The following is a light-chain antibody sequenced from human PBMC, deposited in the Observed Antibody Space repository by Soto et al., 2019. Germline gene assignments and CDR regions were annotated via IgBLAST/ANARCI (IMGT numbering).Light chain of an antibody. CDR2: GAS. CDR3: QQYGSSTLT. V-gene: IGKV3-20*01. J-gene: IGKJ4*01. CDR1: QSVSSSY. Sequence: EIVLTQSPGTLSLSPGARATLSCRASQSVSSSYLAWYQQKPGQAPRLLIYGASSRATGIPDRFSGSGSGTDCTLTISRLEPEDVAVYYCQQYGSSTLTFGGGTKVDIK.